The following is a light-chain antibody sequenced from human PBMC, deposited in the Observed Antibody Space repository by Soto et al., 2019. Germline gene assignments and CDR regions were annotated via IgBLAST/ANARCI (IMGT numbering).Light chain of an antibody. Sequence: DIQMTQSPSTLSASIGDRVTLTCRASQSLTGRLAWYQQKPGRPPKLLIYDVSILESGVPSRFSGSGSGTEYTLTISSLQPDDSATYYCQQYNSDQYTFGQGTKLEIK. CDR1: QSLTGR. CDR2: DVS. CDR3: QQYNSDQYT. J-gene: IGKJ2*01. V-gene: IGKV1-5*01.